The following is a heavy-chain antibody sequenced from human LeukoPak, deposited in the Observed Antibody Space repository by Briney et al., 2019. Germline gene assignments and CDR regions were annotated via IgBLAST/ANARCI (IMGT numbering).Heavy chain of an antibody. CDR1: GFTFSSYA. CDR2: ISGSGGST. Sequence: GGSLRLSCAASGFTFSSYAMSWVRQAPGKGLEWVSAISGSGGSTYYADSVKGRFTISRDNSKNTLYLQMNSLRAEDTAVYYCAKDQIRRPGYYDSSGYYPPHDAFDIWGQGTMVTVSS. V-gene: IGHV3-23*01. J-gene: IGHJ3*02. CDR3: AKDQIRRPGYYDSSGYYPPHDAFDI. D-gene: IGHD3-22*01.